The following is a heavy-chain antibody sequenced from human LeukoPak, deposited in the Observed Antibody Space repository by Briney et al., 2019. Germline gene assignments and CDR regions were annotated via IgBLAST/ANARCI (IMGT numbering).Heavy chain of an antibody. D-gene: IGHD6-13*01. J-gene: IGHJ5*02. V-gene: IGHV1-24*01. CDR2: FDPEDGET. Sequence: ASVKVSCKVSGYTLTELSIHWVRQAPGKGLEWMGGFDPEDGETIYAQKFQGRVTMTEDTSTDTAYMELSSLRSEDTAVYYCATRIAAAGNPPNWFDPWGQGTLVTVSS. CDR1: GYTLTELS. CDR3: ATRIAAAGNPPNWFDP.